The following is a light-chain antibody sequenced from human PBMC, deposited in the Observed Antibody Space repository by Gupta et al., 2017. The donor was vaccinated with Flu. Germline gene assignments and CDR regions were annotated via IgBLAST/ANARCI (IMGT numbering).Light chain of an antibody. CDR2: GAS. J-gene: IGKJ1*01. Sequence: EIVLRQSQGTLSLSPGERATRSCRASQSVSSSYLAWYQQKPGQAPMLLIYGASSRATGIPDRFSGSGSGTDFTLTISRLEPEDFAVYYCQHDCSSPQTFGQGTKVEIK. V-gene: IGKV3-20*01. CDR1: QSVSSSY. CDR3: QHDCSSPQT.